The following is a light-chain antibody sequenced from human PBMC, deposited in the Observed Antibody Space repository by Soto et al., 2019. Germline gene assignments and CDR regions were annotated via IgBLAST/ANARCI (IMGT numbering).Light chain of an antibody. Sequence: EIVLTQSSGTRSRSAGERATRSWRASQRFSNNYLAWYQQKPGQAPRLLIYGASNRATGIPDRFSGSGSGTDFTLTISRLEPEDFAVYYCQQYGSSGTFGQGTKVDIK. CDR3: QQYGSSGT. CDR2: GAS. J-gene: IGKJ1*01. CDR1: QRFSNNY. V-gene: IGKV3-20*01.